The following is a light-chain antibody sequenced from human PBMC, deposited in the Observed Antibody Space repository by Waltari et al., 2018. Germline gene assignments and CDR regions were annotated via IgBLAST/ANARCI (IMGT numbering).Light chain of an antibody. Sequence: QSALTQPASVSGSPGQSITISCTGTSSDGGGYNFVSWHQQHPGKAPKLMIYEVSNRPSGVSNRFSGSKFGNTASLTISGLQAEDEADYYCSSYTSSSTRVFGGGTKLTVL. CDR2: EVS. V-gene: IGLV2-14*01. CDR3: SSYTSSSTRV. J-gene: IGLJ2*01. CDR1: SSDGGGYNF.